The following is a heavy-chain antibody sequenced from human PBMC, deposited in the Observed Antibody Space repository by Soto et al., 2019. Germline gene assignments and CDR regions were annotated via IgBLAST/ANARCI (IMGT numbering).Heavy chain of an antibody. CDR3: ARLHVWTGYPADY. V-gene: IGHV4-59*08. D-gene: IGHD3-3*02. CDR2: IYNGGST. J-gene: IGHJ4*02. CDR1: GGSISSFY. Sequence: SETLSLTCTVSGGSISSFYWNWFRQPPGKGLEWIGHIYNGGSTSYNPSLQSRVTLSLDTSKNQFSLHLSSVTAADTAVYYCARLHVWTGYPADYWGQGTLVTVSS.